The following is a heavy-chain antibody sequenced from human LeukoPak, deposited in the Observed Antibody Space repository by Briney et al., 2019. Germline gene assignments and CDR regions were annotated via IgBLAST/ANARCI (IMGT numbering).Heavy chain of an antibody. V-gene: IGHV4-39*01. CDR1: GGSISSITGLTYY. J-gene: IGHJ4*02. CDR2: AHYSGST. CDR3: ARHYGP. D-gene: IGHD3-10*01. Sequence: SETLSLTCIVSGGSISSITGLTYYWNWIRQSPGTGLEWIGSAHYSGSTYYNPSLKSRVTIPADTSKNQFSLKLNSVTATDTAVYYCARHYGPWGQGTLVTVSS.